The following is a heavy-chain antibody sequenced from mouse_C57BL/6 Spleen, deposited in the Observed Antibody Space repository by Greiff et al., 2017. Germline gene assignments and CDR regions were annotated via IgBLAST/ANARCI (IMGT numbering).Heavy chain of an antibody. J-gene: IGHJ2*01. D-gene: IGHD1-1*02. CDR1: GFTFSSYG. V-gene: IGHV5-6*01. CDR2: ISSGGSYT. Sequence: EVQGVESGGDLVKPGGSLKLSCAASGFTFSSYGMSWVRQTPDKRLEWVATISSGGSYTYYPDSVKGRFTISRDNAKNTLYLQMSSLKSEDTAMYYCERHEVGDYFDYWGQGTTLTVSS. CDR3: ERHEVGDYFDY.